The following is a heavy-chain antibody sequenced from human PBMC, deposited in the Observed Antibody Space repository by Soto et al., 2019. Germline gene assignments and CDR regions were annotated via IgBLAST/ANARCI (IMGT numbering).Heavy chain of an antibody. J-gene: IGHJ4*02. CDR2: IRWNSDSI. CDR1: GFIFDDFA. V-gene: IGHV3-9*01. CDR3: TKVGGLYDFWSGPLHFDL. Sequence: EAQLVESGGGLVQPGRSLRLSCEGSGFIFDDFAIHWVRQAPGKGLEWVSGIRWNSDSIGYADSVKGRFTISRDNAKNSLDLQMNSLRVEDTALYYCTKVGGLYDFWSGPLHFDLWGQGTLVTVSS. D-gene: IGHD3-3*01.